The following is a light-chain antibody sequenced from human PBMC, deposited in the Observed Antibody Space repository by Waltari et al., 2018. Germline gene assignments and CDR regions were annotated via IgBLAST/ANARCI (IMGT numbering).Light chain of an antibody. CDR3: QQYYNTPLT. J-gene: IGKJ4*01. CDR2: WAS. Sequence: IVMTQSPDSLAVSLAERATSTCKSSPTVLYSSNNKNYLAWYQQKPRQPPKLLIYWASTRESGVPDRFSGSGSGTDFTLTISSLQAEDVAVYYCQQYYNTPLTFGGGTKVEIK. V-gene: IGKV4-1*01. CDR1: PTVLYSSNNKNY.